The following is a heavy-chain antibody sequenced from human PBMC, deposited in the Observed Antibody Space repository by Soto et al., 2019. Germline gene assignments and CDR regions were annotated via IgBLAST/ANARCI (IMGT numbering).Heavy chain of an antibody. CDR2: INAGNGNT. J-gene: IGHJ4*02. D-gene: IGHD3-22*01. CDR3: ARVDYDSSGYYSGWNDY. CDR1: GYTFTSYA. Sequence: QVQLVQSGAEVKKPGASVKVSCKASGYTFTSYAMHWVRQTPGQRLEWMGWINAGNGNTKYSQKFQGRVTITRDTSASTAYMELSSLRSEDTAVYYCARVDYDSSGYYSGWNDYWGQGTLVTVSS. V-gene: IGHV1-3*01.